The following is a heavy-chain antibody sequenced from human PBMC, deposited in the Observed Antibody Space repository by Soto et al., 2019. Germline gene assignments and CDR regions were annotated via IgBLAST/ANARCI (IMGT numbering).Heavy chain of an antibody. Sequence: QVQLVESGGGVVQPGRSLRLSCAASGFTFSSYAMHWVRQAPGKGLEWLSVISYDGSNEYYAASVKGRFTISRDNSEDMVYLQMSSLRAEDTAVYYCARVISMVVVAPGYWGQGTLVTVSS. D-gene: IGHD2-15*01. CDR2: ISYDGSNE. J-gene: IGHJ4*02. CDR3: ARVISMVVVAPGY. V-gene: IGHV3-30-3*01. CDR1: GFTFSSYA.